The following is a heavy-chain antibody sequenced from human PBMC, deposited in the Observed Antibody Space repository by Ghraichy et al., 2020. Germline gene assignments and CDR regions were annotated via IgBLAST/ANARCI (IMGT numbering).Heavy chain of an antibody. J-gene: IGHJ4*02. CDR2: INPNSDGT. D-gene: IGHD2-21*01. V-gene: IGHV1-2*06. CDR1: GYTFTAYY. CDR3: ATDFKHSAAWSFDY. Sequence: ASVKVSCKASGYTFTAYYIHWLRQAPGQGLEWVGRINPNSDGTNYGRKFQGRVTMTRDTSINTAYMDLTRLKSDDTAVYFCATDFKHSAAWSFDYWGQGTLVTVSS.